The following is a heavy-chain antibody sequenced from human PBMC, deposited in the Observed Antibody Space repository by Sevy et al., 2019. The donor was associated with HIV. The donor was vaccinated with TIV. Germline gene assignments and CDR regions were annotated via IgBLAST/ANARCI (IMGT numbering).Heavy chain of an antibody. CDR1: GFPFSSYS. CDR2: LSYRSFYK. V-gene: IGHV3-21*01. J-gene: IGHJ3*02. D-gene: IGHD3-22*01. CDR3: ARDEGSSGFDAFDI. Sequence: GGSLSLSCTASGFPFSSYSMNWVRQAPGKGLEWVSSLSYRSFYKYYADSVKGRFTISRDKAKNSLYLQMNSLRADDAAVYYCARDEGSSGFDAFDIWGQGTMVTVSS.